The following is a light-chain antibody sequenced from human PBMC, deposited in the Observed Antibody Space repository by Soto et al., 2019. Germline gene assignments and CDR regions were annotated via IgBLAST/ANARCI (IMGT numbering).Light chain of an antibody. CDR3: QEYVSSRT. CDR2: GTS. V-gene: IGKV3-20*01. J-gene: IGKJ1*01. CDR1: QSISSSY. Sequence: EVVLTQSPGTLSLSPGERATLSCRASQSISSSYLAWYQQKPGQAPRLLIYGTSSRATDIPDRFSGSGSGTDFTLTISSLEPEDFAVYYCQEYVSSRTFGQGTKVEIK.